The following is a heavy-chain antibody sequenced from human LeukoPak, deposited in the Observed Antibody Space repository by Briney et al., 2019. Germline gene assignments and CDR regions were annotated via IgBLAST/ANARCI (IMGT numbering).Heavy chain of an antibody. CDR3: ARGGILTGYYRYYFDY. V-gene: IGHV4-59*01. J-gene: IGHJ4*02. D-gene: IGHD3-9*01. Sequence: SGTLSLTCTVSGGSISSYYWSWIRQPPGKGLEWIGYIYYGGSTNYNPSLKSRVAISVDTSKNQFSLKLSSVTAADTAVYYCARGGILTGYYRYYFDYWGQGTLVTVCS. CDR2: IYYGGST. CDR1: GGSISSYY.